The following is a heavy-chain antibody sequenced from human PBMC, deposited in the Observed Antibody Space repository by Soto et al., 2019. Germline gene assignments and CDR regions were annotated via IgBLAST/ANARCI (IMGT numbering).Heavy chain of an antibody. CDR3: ARGSGYDVLYYFDY. CDR1: GGSISSYY. V-gene: IGHV4-59*01. CDR2: IYYSGST. D-gene: IGHD5-12*01. J-gene: IGHJ4*02. Sequence: QVQLQESGPGLVKPSETLSLTCTVSGGSISSYYWSWIRQPPGKGLEWIGYIYYSGSTNYNPSLKSRVTISVDTSKNQFSLKLSSVTAADTAVYYCARGSGYDVLYYFDYWGQGTLVTVSS.